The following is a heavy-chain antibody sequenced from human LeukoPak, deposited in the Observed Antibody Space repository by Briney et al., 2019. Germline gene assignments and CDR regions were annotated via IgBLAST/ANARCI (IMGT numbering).Heavy chain of an antibody. CDR2: INPSGGST. D-gene: IGHD3-16*01. CDR1: GYTFTSYG. Sequence: ASVKVSCKASGYTFTSYGISWVRQAPGQGLEWMGIINPSGGSTSYAQKFQGRVTMTRDTSTSTVYMELSSLRSEDTAVYYCASGGLGYVWGSFALFDYWGQGTLVTVSS. J-gene: IGHJ4*02. V-gene: IGHV1-46*01. CDR3: ASGGLGYVWGSFALFDY.